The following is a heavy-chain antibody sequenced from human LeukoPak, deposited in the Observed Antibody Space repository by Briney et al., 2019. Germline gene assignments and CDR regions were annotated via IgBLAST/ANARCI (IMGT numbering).Heavy chain of an antibody. CDR1: GFIFSSYS. J-gene: IGHJ4*02. CDR2: ISSSSSYI. V-gene: IGHV3-21*01. D-gene: IGHD4-17*01. CDR3: ASPMKKGDYVAYIDY. Sequence: GGSLRLSCAASGFIFSSYSMNWVRQAPGKGLEWVSSISSSSSYIYYADSVKGRVTISRDNAKNSLYLRMNSLRAEDTAVYYCASPMKKGDYVAYIDYWGQGTLVTVSS.